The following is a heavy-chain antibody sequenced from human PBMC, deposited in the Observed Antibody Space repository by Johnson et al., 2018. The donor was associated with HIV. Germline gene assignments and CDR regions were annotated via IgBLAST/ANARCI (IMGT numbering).Heavy chain of an antibody. D-gene: IGHD1-26*01. CDR3: ARADRWDLGAFDI. CDR2: IKSKTDGGTT. V-gene: IGHV3-15*01. J-gene: IGHJ3*02. CDR1: GFTFNNAW. Sequence: VQLVESGGGLVKPGGSLRLSCAASGFTFNNAWMSWVRQAPGKGLEWVGRIKSKTDGGTTDYAAPVKGRFTLSRENAKNSLYLQMNSLRAGDTAVYYCARADRWDLGAFDIWGQGTMVTVSS.